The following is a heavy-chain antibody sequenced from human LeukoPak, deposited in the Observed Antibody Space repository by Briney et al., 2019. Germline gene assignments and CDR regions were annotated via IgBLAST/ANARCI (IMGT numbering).Heavy chain of an antibody. CDR2: IKKDGSEK. CDR3: ARDLYRIVVVPHYFDY. CDR1: GFTVSSNY. Sequence: AGGSLRLSCAASGFTVSSNYMSWVRQAPGKGLEWVANIKKDGSEKYYVDSVKGRFTISRDNAKNSLYLQMNSLRAEDTAVYYCARDLYRIVVVPHYFDYWGQGTLVTVSS. D-gene: IGHD3-22*01. J-gene: IGHJ4*02. V-gene: IGHV3-7*01.